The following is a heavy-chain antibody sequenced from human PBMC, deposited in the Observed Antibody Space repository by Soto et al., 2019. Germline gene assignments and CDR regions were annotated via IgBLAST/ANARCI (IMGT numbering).Heavy chain of an antibody. Sequence: SETLSLTCTVSGRAISGYYWSWIRQPPGKGLEWIGYMYNTGGTVYNPSFKSRVTISVDTSKNQFSLKLSSVTAADTAVYDCARRYGDAVDYWGQGTLVTVS. V-gene: IGHV4-59*01. D-gene: IGHD4-17*01. CDR3: ARRYGDAVDY. CDR1: GRAISGYY. CDR2: MYNTGGT. J-gene: IGHJ4*02.